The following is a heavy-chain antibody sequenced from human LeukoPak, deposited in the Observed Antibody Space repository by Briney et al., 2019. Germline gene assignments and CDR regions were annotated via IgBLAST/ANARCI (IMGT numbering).Heavy chain of an antibody. CDR2: IYTSGGT. V-gene: IGHV4-61*02. D-gene: IGHD3-10*01. Sequence: SETLSLTCSVSGDSISSGSYYWSWIRQPAGKGLEWIGRIYTSGGTNYIPSLKSRLTISVDTSKNQFSLGLSSVTAADTAVYYCARDAWFGAGRTFDYWGQGTLVTVSS. J-gene: IGHJ4*02. CDR3: ARDAWFGAGRTFDY. CDR1: GDSISSGSYY.